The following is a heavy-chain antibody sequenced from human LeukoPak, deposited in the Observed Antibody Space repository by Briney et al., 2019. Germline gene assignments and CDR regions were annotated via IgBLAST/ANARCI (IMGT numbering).Heavy chain of an antibody. J-gene: IGHJ4*02. CDR2: IYSGGST. CDR3: ARGHSSGNPDPFDY. D-gene: IGHD3-22*01. V-gene: IGHV3-53*01. CDR1: GFTVSSSY. Sequence: PGGSLRLSCAASGFTVSSSYMSWVRQAPRKGLEWVSVIYSGGSTHYADSVKGRFTISRDNAKNTLYLQMNSLRAEDTAVYYCARGHSSGNPDPFDYWGQGTLVTVSS.